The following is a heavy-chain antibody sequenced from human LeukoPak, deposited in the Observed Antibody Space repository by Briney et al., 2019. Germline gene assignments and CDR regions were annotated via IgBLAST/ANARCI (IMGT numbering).Heavy chain of an antibody. CDR2: ISYDGSNK. V-gene: IGHV3-30*04. D-gene: IGHD5-18*01. CDR3: ARDRYSYGYYFDY. Sequence: GGSLRLSCAAPGFTFSSYAMHWVRQAPGKGLEWVAVISYDGSNKYYADSVKGRFTISRDNSKNTLYLQMNSLRAEDTAVYYCARDRYSYGYYFDYWGQGTLVTVSS. CDR1: GFTFSSYA. J-gene: IGHJ4*02.